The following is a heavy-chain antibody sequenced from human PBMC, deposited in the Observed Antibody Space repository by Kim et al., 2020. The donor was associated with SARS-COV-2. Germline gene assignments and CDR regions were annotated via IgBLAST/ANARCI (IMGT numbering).Heavy chain of an antibody. Sequence: YTVSVKSRITINPDTSKNPFSLQLNAVTPEDTAVYYCASDSGYDNAVFDYWGQGTLVTVSS. CDR3: ASDSGYDNAVFDY. D-gene: IGHD5-12*01. V-gene: IGHV6-1*01. J-gene: IGHJ4*02.